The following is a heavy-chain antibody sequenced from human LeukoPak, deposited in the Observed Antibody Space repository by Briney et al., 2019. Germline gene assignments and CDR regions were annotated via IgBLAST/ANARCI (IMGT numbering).Heavy chain of an antibody. Sequence: SETLSLTCTASGGSITSSNYYWGWIRQSPGKGLEWIGSMFHSGSTYFNPSLKSRVTISLDTSKNQFSLRLNSVTAADTAMYYCARHRQGYYYMDVWGKGTTVTVSS. V-gene: IGHV4-39*01. D-gene: IGHD6-6*01. CDR1: GGSITSSNYY. CDR3: ARHRQGYYYMDV. CDR2: MFHSGST. J-gene: IGHJ6*03.